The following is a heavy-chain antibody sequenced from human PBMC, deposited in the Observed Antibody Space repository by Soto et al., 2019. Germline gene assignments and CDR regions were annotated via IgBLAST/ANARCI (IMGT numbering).Heavy chain of an antibody. D-gene: IGHD4-4*01. CDR1: GYSFTSYG. J-gene: IGHJ6*03. CDR2: ISGYKAKT. CDR3: ARGTTVTTTPTYYYMDV. Sequence: QVQLVQSGAEVKKPGASVKVSCTASGYSFTSYGISWVRQAPGQGLEWMGWISGYKAKTKYAQKFQGRVTMTTDTSTRTAYMDLRSLRSDDTAVYYCARGTTVTTTPTYYYMDVWGKGTTVTVSS. V-gene: IGHV1-18*01.